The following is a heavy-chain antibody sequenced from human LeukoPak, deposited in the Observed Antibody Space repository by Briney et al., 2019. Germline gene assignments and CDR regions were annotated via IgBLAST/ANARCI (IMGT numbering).Heavy chain of an antibody. Sequence: ASVKVSCKASGYTFTSYGISWVRQAPGQGLEWMGWISAYNGNTNYAQKLQGRVTMTTDTSTSTAYMEPRSLRSDDTAVYYCARDMVDYGDYGSSDYWGQGTLVTVSS. CDR3: ARDMVDYGDYGSSDY. D-gene: IGHD4-17*01. J-gene: IGHJ4*02. CDR2: ISAYNGNT. CDR1: GYTFTSYG. V-gene: IGHV1-18*01.